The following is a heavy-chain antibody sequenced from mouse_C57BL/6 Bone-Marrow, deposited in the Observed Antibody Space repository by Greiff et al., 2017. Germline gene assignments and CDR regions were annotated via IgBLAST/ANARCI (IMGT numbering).Heavy chain of an antibody. V-gene: IGHV1-64*01. J-gene: IGHJ1*03. D-gene: IGHD1-1*01. CDR3: ARASYTGVATDWYFDV. CDR1: GYTFTSYW. CDR2: IHPNSGST. Sequence: QVQLQQPGAELVKPGASVKLSCKASGYTFTSYWMHWVKQRPGQGLEWIGMIHPNSGSTNYNEKFKSKATLTVDKSSSTAYMQLSSLTSEDSAVYYGARASYTGVATDWYFDVWGTGTTVTVSS.